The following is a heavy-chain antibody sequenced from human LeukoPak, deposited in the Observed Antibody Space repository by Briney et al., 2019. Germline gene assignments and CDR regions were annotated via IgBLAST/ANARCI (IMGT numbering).Heavy chain of an antibody. CDR1: GGSISSFY. CDR2: IYTSGST. D-gene: IGHD2-15*01. V-gene: IGHV4-4*07. CDR3: ARAGYCSGGSCFRVYYFDS. J-gene: IGHJ4*02. Sequence: SETLSLTCTVSGGSISSFYWSWIRQPAGKGLEWIGRIYTSGSTNYNPSLRSRVTMSVDTSKNQFSLKLSSVTAADTAVYYCARAGYCSGGSCFRVYYFDSWGQGALVTVSS.